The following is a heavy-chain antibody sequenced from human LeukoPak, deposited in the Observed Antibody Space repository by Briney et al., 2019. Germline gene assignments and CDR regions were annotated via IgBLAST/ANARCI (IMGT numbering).Heavy chain of an antibody. CDR2: IYYSGST. D-gene: IGHD3-22*01. CDR3: TRGSIAYYYMDV. Sequence: PSETLFLTCTVSAGSISSYYWGWIRQPPGKGLEWIGNIYYSGSTNYNPSLKSRVTISVDTSKNQFSLKLSSVTAADTAVYYCTRGSIAYYYMDVWGKGTTVTISS. CDR1: AGSISSYY. J-gene: IGHJ6*03. V-gene: IGHV4-59*01.